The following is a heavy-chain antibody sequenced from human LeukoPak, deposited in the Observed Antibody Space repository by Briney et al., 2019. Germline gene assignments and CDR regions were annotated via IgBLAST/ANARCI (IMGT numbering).Heavy chain of an antibody. CDR2: ISSSGSTI. J-gene: IGHJ4*02. D-gene: IGHD2-15*01. CDR1: GVTFSDYY. Sequence: PGGSLRFSCAASGVTFSDYYMSWIPQAPGKGLEWVSYISSSGSTIYYADSVKGRFTISRDNAKNSLYLQMNSLRAEDTAVYYCARLTTVVVVAATADSDYWGQGTLVTVSS. CDR3: ARLTTVVVVAATADSDY. V-gene: IGHV3-11*04.